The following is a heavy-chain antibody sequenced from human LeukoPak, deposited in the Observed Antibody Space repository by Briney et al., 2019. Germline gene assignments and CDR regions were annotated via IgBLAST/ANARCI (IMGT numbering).Heavy chain of an antibody. CDR3: ATESPFIEYEG. D-gene: IGHD2/OR15-2a*01. CDR1: GSTFSSYS. Sequence: PGGSLRLSCAASGSTFSSYSMNWVRQAPGKGLEWVSSISSSSSYIYYADSVKGRFTISRDNAKNSLYLQMNSLRAEDTAVYYCATESPFIEYEGWGQGTLVTVSS. V-gene: IGHV3-21*01. CDR2: ISSSSSYI. J-gene: IGHJ4*02.